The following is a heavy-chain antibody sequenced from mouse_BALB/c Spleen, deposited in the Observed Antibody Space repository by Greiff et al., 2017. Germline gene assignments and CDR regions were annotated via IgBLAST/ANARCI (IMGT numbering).Heavy chain of an antibody. Sequence: EVQRVESGGGLVKPGGSLKLSCAASGFTFSSYAMSWVRQTPEKRLEWVATISSGGSYTYYPDSVKGRFTISRDNAKNTLYLQMSSLRSEDTAMYYCARAPLGYNYFDYWGQGTTLTVSS. V-gene: IGHV5-9-3*01. D-gene: IGHD2-2*01. CDR1: GFTFSSYA. CDR3: ARAPLGYNYFDY. J-gene: IGHJ2*01. CDR2: ISSGGSYT.